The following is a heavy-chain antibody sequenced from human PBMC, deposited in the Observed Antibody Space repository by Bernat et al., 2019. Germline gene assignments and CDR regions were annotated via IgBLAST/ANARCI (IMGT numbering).Heavy chain of an antibody. CDR1: GFTFSSYG. V-gene: IGHV3-30*18. Sequence: QVQLVESGGGVVQPGRSLRLSCAASGFTFSSYGMHWVRQAPGKGLEWVAVISYDGSNTYFADSVKGRFTISRDNSKNTLYLQMNSLRAEDTAVYYCAKDVGYSGSLRYFDYWGQGTLVTVSS. J-gene: IGHJ4*02. CDR3: AKDVGYSGSLRYFDY. CDR2: ISYDGSNT. D-gene: IGHD5-12*01.